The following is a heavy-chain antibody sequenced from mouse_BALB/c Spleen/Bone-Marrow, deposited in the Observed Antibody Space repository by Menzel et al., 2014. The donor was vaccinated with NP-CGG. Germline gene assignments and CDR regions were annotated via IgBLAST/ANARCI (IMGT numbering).Heavy chain of an antibody. CDR2: IRNKANGYTT. CDR1: GFTFTDYY. CDR3: ARDYYGFFAY. V-gene: IGHV7-3*02. Sequence: EVKLVESGGGLVQPGGSLILSCAPSGFTFTDYYMSWVRQPPGKALEWLGFIRNKANGYTTEYSASVKGRFTISRDNSQSILYLQMNTLRAEDSATYYCARDYYGFFAYWGQGTLVTVSA. J-gene: IGHJ3*01. D-gene: IGHD1-2*01.